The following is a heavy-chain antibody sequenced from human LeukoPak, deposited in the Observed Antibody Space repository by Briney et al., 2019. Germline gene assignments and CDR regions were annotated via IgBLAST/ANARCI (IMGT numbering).Heavy chain of an antibody. Sequence: PGRSLTPSCPAAGFTFSSSWTSSVRQDPGKGREWVANIKEDGSEKYYVDSVKGRFTISRDNAKNSLYLQMNSLRAEDTAVYYCARGLSGSYDYWGQGTLVTVSS. CDR3: ARGLSGSYDY. CDR1: GFTFSSSW. D-gene: IGHD1-26*01. J-gene: IGHJ4*02. V-gene: IGHV3-7*01. CDR2: IKEDGSEK.